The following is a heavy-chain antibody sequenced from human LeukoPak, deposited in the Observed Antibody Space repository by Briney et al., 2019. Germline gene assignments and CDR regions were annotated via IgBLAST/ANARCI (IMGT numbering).Heavy chain of an antibody. CDR2: ISANDGST. J-gene: IGHJ5*02. CDR3: AIGVVVHYTWFDP. V-gene: IGHV1-18*01. Sequence: ASVKVSXKASGYRFMSYGISWVRQAPGQGLEWMGWISANDGSTNYTQKFQGRVTMTTDTSTSTAYMEIRNLRSDDTAVYYCAIGVVVHYTWFDPWGQGTLVTVSS. D-gene: IGHD2-2*01. CDR1: GYRFMSYG.